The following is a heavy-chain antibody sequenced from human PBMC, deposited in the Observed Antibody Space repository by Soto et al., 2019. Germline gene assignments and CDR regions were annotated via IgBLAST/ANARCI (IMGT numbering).Heavy chain of an antibody. CDR1: GFTVSSNY. J-gene: IGHJ6*03. Sequence: PGGSLRLSCAASGFTVSSNYMSWVRQARGKGLEWVSVIYSGGTTYYADSVKGRFTISRDNSKNTLFLQMNGLRAEDTAVYYCARSYSGYDSYYYYMDVWGKGTTVTVSS. V-gene: IGHV3-66*01. D-gene: IGHD5-12*01. CDR2: IYSGGTT. CDR3: ARSYSGYDSYYYYMDV.